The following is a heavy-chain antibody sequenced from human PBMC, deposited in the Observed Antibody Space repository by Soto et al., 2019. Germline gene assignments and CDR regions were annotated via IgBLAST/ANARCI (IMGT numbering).Heavy chain of an antibody. CDR3: ARESGVAAAGHRDAFAC. J-gene: IGHJ3*01. CDR2: ISSSSSYI. CDR1: GFTFSSYS. V-gene: IGHV3-21*01. Sequence: GGSLRLSCAASGFTFSSYSMNWVRQAPGKGLEWVSSISSSSSYIYYADSVKGRFTISRDNAKNSLYLQMNSLRAEDTAVYYCARESGVAAAGHRDAFACRGQRTMDTVSS. D-gene: IGHD6-13*01.